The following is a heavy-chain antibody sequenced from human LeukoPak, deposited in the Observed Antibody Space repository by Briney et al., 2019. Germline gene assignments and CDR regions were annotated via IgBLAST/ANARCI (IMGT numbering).Heavy chain of an antibody. V-gene: IGHV4-59*01. CDR3: ASSMTHYYCYGMDV. CDR2: IYYSGST. CDR1: GGSISSYY. Sequence: SETLSLTCTVSGGSISSYYWSWIRQPPGKGLEWIGYIYYSGSTNYNPSLKSRVTISVDTSKNQFSLKLSSVTAADTAVYYCASSMTHYYCYGMDVWGQGTTVTVSS. J-gene: IGHJ6*02.